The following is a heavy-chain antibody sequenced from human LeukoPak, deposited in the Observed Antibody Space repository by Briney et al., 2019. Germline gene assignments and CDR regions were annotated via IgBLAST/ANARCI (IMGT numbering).Heavy chain of an antibody. J-gene: IGHJ4*02. V-gene: IGHV3-33*01. Sequence: GGSLRLSCAASGFIFSSYGMHWVRQAPGKGLEWVAVIWYDGSNKYYADSVKGRFTISRDNSKNTLYLQMNSLRAEDAAVYYCARDGIAAAGYFDSWGQGTLVTVSS. D-gene: IGHD6-13*01. CDR1: GFIFSSYG. CDR2: IWYDGSNK. CDR3: ARDGIAAAGYFDS.